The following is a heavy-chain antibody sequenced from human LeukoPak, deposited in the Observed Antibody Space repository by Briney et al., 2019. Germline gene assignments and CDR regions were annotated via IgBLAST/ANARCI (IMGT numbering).Heavy chain of an antibody. CDR3: ARGRTNWSGYYKDY. CDR2: IYHSGST. V-gene: IGHV4-38-2*02. CDR1: GYSISSGYY. D-gene: IGHD3-3*01. J-gene: IGHJ4*02. Sequence: SETLSLTCTVSGYSISSGYYWGWIRQPPGKGLEWIGSIYHSGSTYYNPSLKSRVTISVDTSKNQFSLKLSSVTAADTAVYYCARGRTNWSGYYKDYWGQGTLVTVSS.